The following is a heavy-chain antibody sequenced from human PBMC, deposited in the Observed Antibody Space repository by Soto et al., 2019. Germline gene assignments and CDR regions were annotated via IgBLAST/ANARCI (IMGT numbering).Heavy chain of an antibody. CDR3: VRGTYCGASCYFAREY. CDR1: GDTSTTYV. D-gene: IGHD2-21*01. CDR2: INPMSRTA. Sequence: SVKGSCKASGDTSTTYVVSWVRQAPGNGLEWMGGINPMSRTAKYAEKYSGRVTITADEATKTVYLDLTTLRVEDTAVYFCVRGTYCGASCYFAREYWGQGTLVTGSS. V-gene: IGHV1-69*01. J-gene: IGHJ4*02.